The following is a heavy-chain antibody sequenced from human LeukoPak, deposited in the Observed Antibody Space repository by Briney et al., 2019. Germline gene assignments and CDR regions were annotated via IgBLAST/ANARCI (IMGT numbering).Heavy chain of an antibody. J-gene: IGHJ4*02. CDR2: IYDSGST. D-gene: IGHD3/OR15-3a*01. CDR1: GGSISSYY. Sequence: SETLSLTCTVSGGSISSYYWSWIRQPPGKGLEWIGYIYDSGSTNYNPSLKSRGTISVDPSKNQLSLKLNSVTAADTAVYYCARRTPGPQLDEYVAYYFDLWGQGTLVTVSS. CDR3: ARRTPGPQLDEYVAYYFDL. V-gene: IGHV4-59*08.